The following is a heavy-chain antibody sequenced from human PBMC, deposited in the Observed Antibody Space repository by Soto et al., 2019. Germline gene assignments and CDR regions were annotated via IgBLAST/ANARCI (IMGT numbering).Heavy chain of an antibody. Sequence: GGSLRLSCAASGFTFSSYAMHWVRKAPGKGLEYVSAISSNGGSTYYANSVKGRFTISRDNSKNMLYLQMGSLRVEDMAIYYCTRGRDEANWFDPWGQGTLVTVSS. J-gene: IGHJ5*02. V-gene: IGHV3-64*01. CDR1: GFTFSSYA. CDR3: TRGRDEANWFDP. CDR2: ISSNGGST. D-gene: IGHD2-21*02.